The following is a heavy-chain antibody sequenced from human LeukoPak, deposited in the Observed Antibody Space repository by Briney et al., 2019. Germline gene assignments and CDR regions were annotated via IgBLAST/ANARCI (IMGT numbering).Heavy chain of an antibody. CDR3: ARDGYSYGFFDY. CDR1: GFTFGSYS. CDR2: ISSGSSIM. V-gene: IGHV3-48*01. Sequence: KPGGTLRFSCVASGFTFGSYSMNWVRQAPGKGLKWVSYISSGSSIMYYADSVKGRLSISRDNAKNSLFLRMDSLRAEDTAVYYCARDGYSYGFFDYWGQGSLVTVSS. D-gene: IGHD5-18*01. J-gene: IGHJ4*02.